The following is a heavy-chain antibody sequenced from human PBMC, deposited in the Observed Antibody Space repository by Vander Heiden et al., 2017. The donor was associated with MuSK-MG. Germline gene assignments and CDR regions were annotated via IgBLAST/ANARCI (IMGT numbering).Heavy chain of an antibody. D-gene: IGHD5-12*01. CDR3: ARVLDNSGWNDPYYFDY. V-gene: IGHV3-11*01. CDR2: SSTRGSSG. CDR1: GFSLSDYY. J-gene: IGHJ4*02. Sequence: QVQLVESGGVLVKPGGSLRLACAASGFSLSDYYLSWIRQAPGEGLEWISYSSTRGSSGNYADSVNGRFTISRDNAKNSLYLELDSLRVEDTAIYYCARVLDNSGWNDPYYFDYWGQGTLVTVYS.